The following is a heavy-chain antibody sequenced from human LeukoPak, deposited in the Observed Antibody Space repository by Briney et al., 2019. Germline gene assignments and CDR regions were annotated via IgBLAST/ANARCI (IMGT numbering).Heavy chain of an antibody. CDR3: ARGRCSSTSCFFDY. Sequence: GGSLRLSCAASGFTFSSYWMSWVRQAPGKGLEWVANIKQDGSEKYYVDSVKGRFTISRDNAKNSLSLQMNSLGAEDTAEYYCARGRCSSTSCFFDYWGQGTLVTVSS. D-gene: IGHD2-2*01. CDR2: IKQDGSEK. J-gene: IGHJ4*02. V-gene: IGHV3-7*01. CDR1: GFTFSSYW.